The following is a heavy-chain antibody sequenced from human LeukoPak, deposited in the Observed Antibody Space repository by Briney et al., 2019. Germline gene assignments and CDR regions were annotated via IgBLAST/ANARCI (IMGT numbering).Heavy chain of an antibody. CDR2: ISYGGSNK. CDR1: GFTFSSYS. CDR3: ARDSHAPDTVTVSCYFDY. Sequence: GGSLRLSCAASGFTFSSYSMHWVRQAPGKGLEWVAVISYGGSNKYYTDSVKGRFTISRDNSENTLYLQMNSLRAEDTAVYYCARDSHAPDTVTVSCYFDYWGQGTLVTVSS. V-gene: IGHV3-30-3*01. J-gene: IGHJ4*02. D-gene: IGHD5-18*01.